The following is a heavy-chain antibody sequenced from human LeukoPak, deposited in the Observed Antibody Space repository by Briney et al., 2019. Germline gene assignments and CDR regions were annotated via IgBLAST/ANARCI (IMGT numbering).Heavy chain of an antibody. V-gene: IGHV3-7*02. Sequence: PGGSLRLSCAASGFTFSSNWMGWVRQAPGKGLEWVANIKPDGSETYYLDSVQGRFTISRDNAKNSLYLQMSSLRAEDTAVYYCAKWGYSSGWPYFDYWGQGTLVTVSS. CDR1: GFTFSSNW. CDR3: AKWGYSSGWPYFDY. J-gene: IGHJ4*02. CDR2: IKPDGSET. D-gene: IGHD6-19*01.